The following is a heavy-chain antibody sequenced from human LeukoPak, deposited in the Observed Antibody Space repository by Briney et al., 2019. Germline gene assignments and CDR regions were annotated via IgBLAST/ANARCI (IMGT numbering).Heavy chain of an antibody. CDR1: GYTFTNYY. V-gene: IGHV1-46*01. J-gene: IGHJ5*02. Sequence: ASVKVSCKASGYTFTNYYMHWVRQAPGQGLEWMGIINPSDGKTSYAQKFQGRVTMTRDTSTSTVYMELSSLRSEDTAVYYCATSMGEGYNWFDPWGQGTLVTVSS. CDR3: ATSMGEGYNWFDP. D-gene: IGHD3-16*01. CDR2: INPSDGKT.